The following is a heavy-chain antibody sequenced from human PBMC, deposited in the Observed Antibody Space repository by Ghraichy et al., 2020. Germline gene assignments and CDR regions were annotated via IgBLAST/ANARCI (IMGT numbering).Heavy chain of an antibody. V-gene: IGHV4-59*01. J-gene: IGHJ4*02. CDR2: IYYSGST. D-gene: IGHD6-19*01. Sequence: SETLSLTCTVSGGSISSYYWSWIRQPPGKGLEWIGYIYYSGSTNYNPSLKSRVTISVDTSKNQFSLKLSSVTAADTAVYYCARDGLEAPYYFDYWGQGTLVTVSS. CDR1: GGSISSYY. CDR3: ARDGLEAPYYFDY.